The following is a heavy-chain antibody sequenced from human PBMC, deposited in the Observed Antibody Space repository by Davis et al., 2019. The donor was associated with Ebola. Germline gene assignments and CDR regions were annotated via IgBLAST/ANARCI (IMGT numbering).Heavy chain of an antibody. CDR1: GGSFTDYY. V-gene: IGHV3-53*05. Sequence: PSETLSLTCAVYGGSFTDYYWSWIRQAPGKGLEWVSVIYSGGSTYYADSVKGRFTISRDNSKNSLYLQMNSLRTEDTALYYCAKDLEYWYKDYYYGMDVWGQGTTVTVSS. CDR3: AKDLEYWYKDYYYGMDV. J-gene: IGHJ6*02. D-gene: IGHD1/OR15-1a*01. CDR2: IYSGGST.